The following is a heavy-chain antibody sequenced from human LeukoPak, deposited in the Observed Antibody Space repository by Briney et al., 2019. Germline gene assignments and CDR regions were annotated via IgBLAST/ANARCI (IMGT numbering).Heavy chain of an antibody. CDR2: ISWNSGSI. J-gene: IGHJ4*02. V-gene: IGHV3-9*01. CDR3: AKDTNSGYCSSTSCHGTWSYFDY. CDR1: GFTFDDYA. Sequence: PGGSLRLSCAASGFTFDDYAMHWVRQAPGKGLEWVSGISWNSGSIGYADSVKGRFTISRDNAKSSLYLQMNSLRAEDTALYYCAKDTNSGYCSSTSCHGTWSYFDYWGQGTLVTVSS. D-gene: IGHD2-2*03.